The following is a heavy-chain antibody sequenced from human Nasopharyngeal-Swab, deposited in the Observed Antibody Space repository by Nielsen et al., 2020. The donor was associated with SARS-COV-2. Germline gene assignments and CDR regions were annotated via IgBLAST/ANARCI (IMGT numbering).Heavy chain of an antibody. Sequence: GESLKISCAASGFTFSSFGMHWVRQAPGKGLEWVAFIAHDASNEYYGDSVKGRFTMSRDNSNNMLYLQMNSLRVEDTAVYHCARDDGQPGDSWGQGTLVTVSS. CDR3: ARDDGQPGDS. CDR1: GFTFSSFG. D-gene: IGHD1-14*01. J-gene: IGHJ4*02. CDR2: IAHDASNE. V-gene: IGHV3-30*03.